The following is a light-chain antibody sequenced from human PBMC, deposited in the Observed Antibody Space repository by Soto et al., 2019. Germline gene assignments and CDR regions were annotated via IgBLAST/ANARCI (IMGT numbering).Light chain of an antibody. CDR1: SSNIGSNT. J-gene: IGLJ3*02. CDR2: SNN. CDR3: AAWDDSLNGWV. V-gene: IGLV1-44*01. Sequence: QSVLTQPPSASGTRGQRVTISCSGSSSNIGSNTVNWYQQLPGTAPKLLIYSNNQRPSGVPDRFSGSKSGTSASLAISGLQSEDEDDYYCAAWDDSLNGWVFGGGTKLTVL.